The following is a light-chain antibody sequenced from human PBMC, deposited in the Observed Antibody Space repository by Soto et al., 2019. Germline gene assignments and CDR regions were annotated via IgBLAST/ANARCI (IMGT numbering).Light chain of an antibody. CDR3: SSYTSSSTRV. CDR2: DVS. CDR1: SSDVGGYKY. V-gene: IGLV2-14*01. J-gene: IGLJ1*01. Sequence: QSALTQPASVSGSPGQSIPISCTGTSSDVGGYKYVSWYQQHPGEAPKLMIYDVSNRPSGVSNRFSGSKSGNTASLTISGLQAEDEADYYCSSYTSSSTRVFGTGTKLTVL.